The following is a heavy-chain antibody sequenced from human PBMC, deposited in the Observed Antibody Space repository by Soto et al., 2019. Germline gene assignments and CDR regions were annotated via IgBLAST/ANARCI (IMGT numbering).Heavy chain of an antibody. CDR1: GYSYTTFG. D-gene: IGHD4-17*01. Sequence: QVQLVQSGAEVKKPGASVKVSCKPSGYSYTTFGISWVRQAPGQGLEWMGWMNSNSGKTDYAQKFQGRVTMTTDTFTRTAYMDLRSLTSDDTAVYFGVRDRLTVTGTKCFDYWGQGTLVTVSS. V-gene: IGHV1-18*01. CDR2: MNSNSGKT. CDR3: VRDRLTVTGTKCFDY. J-gene: IGHJ4*02.